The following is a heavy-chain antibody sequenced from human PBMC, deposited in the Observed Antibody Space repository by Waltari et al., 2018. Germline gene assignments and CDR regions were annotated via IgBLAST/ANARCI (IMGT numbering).Heavy chain of an antibody. Sequence: VESGGGLVQPGGSLRLSCAASGFTFSDYWMSWVRQVPGKGLGWVAKIKKEGSGKYYVDSVRGRFTISRDNAQNSLSLQMNSLRAEDTAVYYCASLWGPPDSWGQGILVTVSS. CDR1: GFTFSDYW. J-gene: IGHJ4*02. D-gene: IGHD3-16*01. V-gene: IGHV3-7*03. CDR2: IKKEGSGK. CDR3: ASLWGPPDS.